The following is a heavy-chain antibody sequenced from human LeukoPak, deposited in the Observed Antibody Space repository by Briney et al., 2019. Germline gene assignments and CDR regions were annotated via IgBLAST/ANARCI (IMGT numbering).Heavy chain of an antibody. CDR1: GFEFGDYV. J-gene: IGHJ5*02. V-gene: IGHV3-23*01. CDR2: IGGSSSTT. D-gene: IGHD1-1*01. CDR3: AKTERFDP. Sequence: GGSVRVSCAASGFEFGDYVMSWVRQAPGKGLEWVSTIGGSSSTTQYAETVKGRFTISRENSKNTLYMQMNSLRAEDTAVYYCAKTERFDPWGQGTLVTVSS.